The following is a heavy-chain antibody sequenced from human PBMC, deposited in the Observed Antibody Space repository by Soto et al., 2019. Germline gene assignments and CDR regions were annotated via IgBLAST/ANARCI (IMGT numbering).Heavy chain of an antibody. D-gene: IGHD3-3*01. CDR3: AKEVWSGPMDV. CDR2: ISYDGSNR. V-gene: IGHV3-30*18. Sequence: QVQLVESGGGVVQPGRSLRLSCAASGFTFSSYGMHWVRQAPGKGLEWVAVISYDGSNRNYADSGKGRFTISRDNSKNTQYLQMNSLRAEDTAVYYCAKEVWSGPMDVWGQGTTVTVSS. CDR1: GFTFSSYG. J-gene: IGHJ6*02.